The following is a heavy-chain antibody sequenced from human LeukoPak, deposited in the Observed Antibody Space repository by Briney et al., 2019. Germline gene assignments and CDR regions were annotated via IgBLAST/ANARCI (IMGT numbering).Heavy chain of an antibody. J-gene: IGHJ3*02. D-gene: IGHD3/OR15-3a*01. Sequence: GAPVKVSCKAFGYPYTSFGIIWVRQAPGQGLEWMRWISPYNGNTKYAQSLQGRVTMTTDTPTSTAYMEVRSRRSDDTAVYYCARDPSGLGDAFDIWGQGTMVTVSS. CDR2: ISPYNGNT. CDR3: ARDPSGLGDAFDI. CDR1: GYPYTSFG. V-gene: IGHV1-18*01.